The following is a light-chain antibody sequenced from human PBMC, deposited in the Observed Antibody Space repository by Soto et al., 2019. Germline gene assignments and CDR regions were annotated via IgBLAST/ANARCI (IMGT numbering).Light chain of an antibody. V-gene: IGKV3D-15*01. Sequence: IVMTQSPVILSVSPGERATLSCRASQSISTNLAWYQQKPGQAPRPLIYGASTRATGIPARFSGSGSGTDFTLTISSLLSDDFPVYYCHKYNRWPTFGPGTKVDVK. CDR1: QSISTN. J-gene: IGKJ1*01. CDR2: GAS. CDR3: HKYNRWPT.